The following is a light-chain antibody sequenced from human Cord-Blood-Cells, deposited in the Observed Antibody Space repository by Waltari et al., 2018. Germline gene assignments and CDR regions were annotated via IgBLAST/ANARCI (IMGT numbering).Light chain of an antibody. CDR1: SSDVGSYNL. J-gene: IGLJ2*01. Sequence: QSALTQPASVSGSPGQSITISCTGTSSDVGSYNLVSRYQQHPGKAPKLMIYEGSKRPSGVSNRCSGSKSGNTASLTISGLQAEDEADYYCCSYAGSSTLVFGGGTKLTVL. CDR2: EGS. CDR3: CSYAGSSTLV. V-gene: IGLV2-23*01.